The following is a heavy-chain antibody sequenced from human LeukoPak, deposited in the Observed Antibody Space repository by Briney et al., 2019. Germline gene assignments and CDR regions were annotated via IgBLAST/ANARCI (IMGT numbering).Heavy chain of an antibody. CDR1: GFTFSSYA. Sequence: GGSLRLSCAASGFTFSSYAMSWVRQAPGKGLEWVSAISGSGGSTYYADSVKGRFTISRDNSKNTLYLQMNSLRAEDTAVYYCARDSQVAGYWYFDLWGRGTLVTVSS. CDR2: ISGSGGST. V-gene: IGHV3-23*01. D-gene: IGHD6-19*01. J-gene: IGHJ2*01. CDR3: ARDSQVAGYWYFDL.